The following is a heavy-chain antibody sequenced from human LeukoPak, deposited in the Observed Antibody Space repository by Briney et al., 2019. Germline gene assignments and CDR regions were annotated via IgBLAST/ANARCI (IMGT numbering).Heavy chain of an antibody. J-gene: IGHJ5*02. D-gene: IGHD1-26*01. V-gene: IGHV3-21*01. CDR2: ISAGGTSI. CDR1: GFTFSDYT. CDR3: ARDGT. Sequence: GGSLSLTCTTSGFTFSDYTMNWVRQAPGKGLEWVSFISAGGTSIYYADSVRGRFTISRDNAKNSLYLQMNSLRAEDTAVYYCARDGTWGPGTLVTVSS.